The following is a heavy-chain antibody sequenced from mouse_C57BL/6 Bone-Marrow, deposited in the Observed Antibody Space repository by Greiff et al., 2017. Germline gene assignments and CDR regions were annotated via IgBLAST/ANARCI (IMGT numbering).Heavy chain of an antibody. CDR3: ARWGWLLEGFDY. CDR1: GYTFTNYW. Sequence: QVQLKASGAELVRPGTSVKMSCKASGYTFTNYWIGWAKQRPGHGLEWIGDIYPGGGYTNYNEKFKGKATLTADKSSSTAYIQFSSLTSEDSAIYYCARWGWLLEGFDYWGQGTTLTVSS. CDR2: IYPGGGYT. V-gene: IGHV1-63*01. D-gene: IGHD2-3*01. J-gene: IGHJ2*01.